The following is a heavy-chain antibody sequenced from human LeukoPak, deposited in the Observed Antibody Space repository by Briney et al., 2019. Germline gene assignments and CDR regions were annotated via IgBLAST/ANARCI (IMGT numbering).Heavy chain of an antibody. J-gene: IGHJ1*01. CDR3: ARGRYSSGWYAGCFQH. D-gene: IGHD6-19*01. Sequence: SQTLSLTCTVSGGSISSGGYYWSWIRQHPGKGLEWIGYIYYSGSTYYNPSLKSRVTISVDTSKNQFSLKLSSVSAADTAVYYCARGRYSSGWYAGCFQHWGQGTLVTVSS. CDR2: IYYSGST. V-gene: IGHV4-31*03. CDR1: GGSISSGGYY.